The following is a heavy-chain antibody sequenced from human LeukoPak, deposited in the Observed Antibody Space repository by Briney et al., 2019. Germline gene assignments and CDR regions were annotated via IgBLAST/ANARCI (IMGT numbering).Heavy chain of an antibody. V-gene: IGHV3-23*01. J-gene: IGHJ4*02. CDR3: ANHYGDYRSFDY. CDR2: IAPSGVTT. CDR1: GFTFSNYS. Sequence: GGSLRLSCAASGFTFSNYSMSWVRQAPGKGLEWVSAIAPSGVTTYYADSVKGRFTISRDNSKSTLYLQMNSLRAEDTAVYYCANHYGDYRSFDYWGQGTLVTVSS. D-gene: IGHD4-17*01.